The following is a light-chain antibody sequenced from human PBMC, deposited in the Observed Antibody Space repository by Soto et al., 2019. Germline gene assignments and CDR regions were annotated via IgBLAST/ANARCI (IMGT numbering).Light chain of an antibody. CDR1: QSISSW. CDR3: QQYNSYWT. CDR2: KAS. Sequence: DIQMTQSPSTLSASVGDRATITCRASQSISSWLAWYQQKPGKAPKLLIYKASSLESGVPTRFSGSGSGTEFTLTISSLQPDDFATHYCQQYNSYWTFGQGTKVEIK. J-gene: IGKJ1*01. V-gene: IGKV1-5*03.